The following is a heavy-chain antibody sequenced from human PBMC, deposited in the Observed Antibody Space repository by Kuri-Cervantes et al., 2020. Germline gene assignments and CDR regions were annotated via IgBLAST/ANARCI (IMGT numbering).Heavy chain of an antibody. V-gene: IGHV3-23*01. CDR3: AREDIVVVVAATVFDY. Sequence: GESLKISCAASGFTFSRYAMSWVRQAPGKGLEWVSSISISGGNTYYADSVKGRFTISRDTSQNTLYLQMNSLRAEDTAVYYCAREDIVVVVAATVFDYWGQGTLVTVSS. CDR2: ISISGGNT. CDR1: GFTFSRYA. D-gene: IGHD2-15*01. J-gene: IGHJ4*02.